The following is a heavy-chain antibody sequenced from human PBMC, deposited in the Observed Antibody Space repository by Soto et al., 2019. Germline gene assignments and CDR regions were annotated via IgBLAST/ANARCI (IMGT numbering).Heavy chain of an antibody. J-gene: IGHJ4*02. CDR3: ASRYDSSGYFPFGY. D-gene: IGHD3-22*01. CDR2: IYYSGST. Sequence: SETLSLTCTVSGGSISSSSYYWGWIRQPPGKGLEWIGSIYYSGSTYYNPSLKSRVTISVDTSKNQFSLKLSSVTAADTAVYYCASRYDSSGYFPFGYWGQGTLVTVSS. CDR1: GGSISSSSYY. V-gene: IGHV4-39*01.